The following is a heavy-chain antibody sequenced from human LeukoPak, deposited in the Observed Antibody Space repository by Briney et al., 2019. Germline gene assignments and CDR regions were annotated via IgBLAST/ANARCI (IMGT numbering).Heavy chain of an antibody. J-gene: IGHJ4*02. CDR3: QCNGIVVVPAAIQSGGYYFDY. CDR1: GFTFDDYA. CDR2: ISGSGGST. Sequence: GGSLRLSCAASGFTFDDYAMHWVRQVPGKGLEWVSAISGSGGSTYYADSVKGRFTISRDNSKNTLYLQMNSLRAEDTAVYYCQCNGIVVVPAAIQSGGYYFDYWGQGTLVTVSS. V-gene: IGHV3-23*01. D-gene: IGHD2-2*01.